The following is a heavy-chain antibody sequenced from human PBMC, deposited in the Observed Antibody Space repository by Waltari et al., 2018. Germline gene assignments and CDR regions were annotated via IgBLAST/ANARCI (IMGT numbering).Heavy chain of an antibody. D-gene: IGHD6-19*01. Sequence: EVQLVESGGGLIQHGGSLSLSCAASEFTVSSNYMSWVRQAPGKGLEWVSVIYSGGSTNYADSVKGRFSISRDNAKNTLYLQMNSLRAEDTAVYYCARGGSSGWHNFDYWGQGTLVTVSS. CDR1: EFTVSSNY. J-gene: IGHJ4*02. CDR3: ARGGSSGWHNFDY. CDR2: IYSGGST. V-gene: IGHV3-53*01.